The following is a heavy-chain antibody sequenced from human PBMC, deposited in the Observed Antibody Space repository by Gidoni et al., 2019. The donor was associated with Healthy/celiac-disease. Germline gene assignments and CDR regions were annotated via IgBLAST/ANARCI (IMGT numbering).Heavy chain of an antibody. Sequence: EVQLVESGGVVVQPGGSLRLSCAASGFPFDDYAMHWVRQAPGKGLEWVSLISWDGGSTYYADSVKGRFTISRDNSKNSLYLQMNSLRAEDTALYYCATGYSSGWPSGYFDYWGQGTLVTVSS. CDR2: ISWDGGST. CDR3: ATGYSSGWPSGYFDY. D-gene: IGHD6-19*01. CDR1: GFPFDDYA. J-gene: IGHJ4*02. V-gene: IGHV3-43D*03.